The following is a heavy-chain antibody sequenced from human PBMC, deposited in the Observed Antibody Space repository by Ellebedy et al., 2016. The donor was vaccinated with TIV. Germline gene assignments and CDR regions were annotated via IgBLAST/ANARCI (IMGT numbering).Heavy chain of an antibody. D-gene: IGHD5-12*01. Sequence: GESLKISCAASGLTVSSNYMNWVRQAPGKGLEWVSAISGSGGSTYYADSVKGRFTISRDNSKNTLYLQMNSLRAEDTAVYYCAKDRPVDPQYYFDYWGQGTLVTVSS. CDR3: AKDRPVDPQYYFDY. CDR2: ISGSGGST. J-gene: IGHJ4*02. CDR1: GLTVSSNY. V-gene: IGHV3-23*01.